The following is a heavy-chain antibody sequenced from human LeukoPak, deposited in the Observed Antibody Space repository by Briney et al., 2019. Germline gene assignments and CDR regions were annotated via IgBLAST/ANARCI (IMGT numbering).Heavy chain of an antibody. D-gene: IGHD6-6*01. CDR1: GVSFSGYY. CDR3: ARGPLYSSSSDFHFDY. CDR2: INHSGST. Sequence: PSETLSLTCAVYGVSFSGYYWSWIRQPPGKGLEWIGEINHSGSTNYNPSLKSRVTISVDTSKNQFSLKLSSVTAADTAVYYCARGPLYSSSSDFHFDYWGQGTLVTVSS. J-gene: IGHJ4*02. V-gene: IGHV4-34*01.